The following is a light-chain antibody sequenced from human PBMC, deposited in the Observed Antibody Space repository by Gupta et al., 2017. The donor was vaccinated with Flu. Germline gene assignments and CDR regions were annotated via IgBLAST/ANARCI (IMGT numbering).Light chain of an antibody. J-gene: IGKJ3*01. Sequence: TMSVSPGERATLSCRASQSVSDKLAWYQQKSGQAPRLLIYGASTRATGIPARFSGSGYGTEFTLTISSLQSEDFALYYCQQYANWPPKVTFGHGTKVDIK. CDR2: GAS. CDR3: QQYANWPPKVT. V-gene: IGKV3-15*01. CDR1: QSVSDK.